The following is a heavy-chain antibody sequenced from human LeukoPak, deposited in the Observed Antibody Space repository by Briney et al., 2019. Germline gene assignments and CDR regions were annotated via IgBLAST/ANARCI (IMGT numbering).Heavy chain of an antibody. D-gene: IGHD3-10*01. CDR3: ARGFERGKYGSGSYAFDY. CDR2: IIPILGIA. J-gene: IGHJ4*02. V-gene: IGHV1-69*04. CDR1: GGTFSSYA. Sequence: SVKVSCKASGGTFSSYAISWVRQAPGQGLEWMGRIIPILGIANYAQKFQGRVTITADKSTSTAYMELSSLRSEDTAVYYCARGFERGKYGSGSYAFDYWGQGTLVTVSS.